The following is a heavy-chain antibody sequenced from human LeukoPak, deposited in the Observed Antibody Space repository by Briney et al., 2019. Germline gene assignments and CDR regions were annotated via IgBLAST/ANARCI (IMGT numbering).Heavy chain of an antibody. CDR1: GGSINSHY. CDR3: ASRPADSTWYGVFDY. Sequence: SETLSLTCTVSGGSINSHYWSWIRQPPGKGLEWIGYVFYPGSTNYNPSLKSRVTMSLDTSRHQFSLRLTSVTAADTAIYYCASRPADSTWYGVFDYWSQGTLVTVSS. V-gene: IGHV4-59*11. J-gene: IGHJ4*02. D-gene: IGHD6-13*01. CDR2: VFYPGST.